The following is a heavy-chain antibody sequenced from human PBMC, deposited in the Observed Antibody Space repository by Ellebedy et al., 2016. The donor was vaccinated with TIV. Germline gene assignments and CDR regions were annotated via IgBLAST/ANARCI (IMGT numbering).Heavy chain of an antibody. D-gene: IGHD1-26*01. CDR3: ARDRSYSPTY. Sequence: GESLKISXAASGFTFNNYAMNWVRQAPGKGLEWVAFISYDGNNKYYADSVKGRFTLSRDNPKNTLYLEMNSLRAEDTAVYYCARDRSYSPTYWGQGTLVTVSS. V-gene: IGHV3-30*04. CDR1: GFTFNNYA. CDR2: ISYDGNNK. J-gene: IGHJ4*02.